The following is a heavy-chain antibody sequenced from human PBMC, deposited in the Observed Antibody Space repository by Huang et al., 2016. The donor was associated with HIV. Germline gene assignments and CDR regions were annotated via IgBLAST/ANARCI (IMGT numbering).Heavy chain of an antibody. CDR3: ASGYGYFDY. V-gene: IGHV3-48*02. J-gene: IGHJ4*02. CDR1: GFSLSTYG. Sequence: EVQLVESGGGLVQPGGSLSLSCAGFSLSTYGMNWVRQAPGKGLEWLSYISSSSSSIHYGDSVKGRFTTSRDNGQNSLYLQMNSLSDEDTAVYYCASGYGYFDYWGRGTLVAVSS. CDR2: ISSSSSSI. D-gene: IGHD5-18*01.